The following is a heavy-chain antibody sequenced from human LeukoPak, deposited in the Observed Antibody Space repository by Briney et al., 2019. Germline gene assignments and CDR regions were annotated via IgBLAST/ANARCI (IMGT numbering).Heavy chain of an antibody. D-gene: IGHD3-22*01. J-gene: IGHJ4*02. V-gene: IGHV3-30*03. CDR1: GFTFSSYG. Sequence: GGSLGLSCAASGFTFSSYGMHWVRQAPGKGLEWVAVISYDGSNKDFADSLKGRFTISRDNSKNTLYLQMNSLRAEDTAVYYCARDYYDSSGYYQVSYWGQGTLVTVSS. CDR3: ARDYYDSSGYYQVSY. CDR2: ISYDGSNK.